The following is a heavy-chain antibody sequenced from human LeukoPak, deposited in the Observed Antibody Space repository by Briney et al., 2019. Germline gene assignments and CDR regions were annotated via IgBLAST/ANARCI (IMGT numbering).Heavy chain of an antibody. V-gene: IGHV1-2*02. J-gene: IGHJ4*02. D-gene: IGHD1-26*01. CDR3: ARDDSLGATYYY. Sequence: ASVKVSCKASGYTFTGYYMHWVRQAPGQGLEWMGWINPNSGGTNYAQKFQGRVTMTRDTSISTAYMELSRLRSDDTAVYYCARDDSLGATYYYWGQETLVTVSS. CDR1: GYTFTGYY. CDR2: INPNSGGT.